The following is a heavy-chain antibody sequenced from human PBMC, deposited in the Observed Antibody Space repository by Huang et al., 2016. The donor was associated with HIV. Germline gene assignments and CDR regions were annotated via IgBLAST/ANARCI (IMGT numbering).Heavy chain of an antibody. D-gene: IGHD6-19*01. J-gene: IGHJ4*02. CDR1: GFTFSSYW. V-gene: IGHV3-74*01. Sequence: EVQLVESGGGLVQPGGSLRLSCAASGFTFSSYWMHWVRQAPGKGVVWFARIKSDGSSTSYADSVKGRFTIARDNAKNTLYLQMNSLRAEDTAVYYCARDSQQWLVEDYWGQGTLVTVSS. CDR2: IKSDGSST. CDR3: ARDSQQWLVEDY.